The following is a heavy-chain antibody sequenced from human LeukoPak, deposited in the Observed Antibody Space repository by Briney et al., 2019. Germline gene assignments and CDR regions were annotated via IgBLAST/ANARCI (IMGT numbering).Heavy chain of an antibody. V-gene: IGHV3-30*04. CDR1: GFTFSSYA. CDR3: AKDPSYYYGSGSYFDY. Sequence: GGSLRLSCAASGFTFSSYAMHWVRQAPGKGLEWVTVISYDGSDKYYAGSVKGRFTISRDNSKNTLYLQMNSLRAVDTAVYYCAKDPSYYYGSGSYFDYWGQGTLVTVSS. J-gene: IGHJ4*02. D-gene: IGHD3-10*01. CDR2: ISYDGSDK.